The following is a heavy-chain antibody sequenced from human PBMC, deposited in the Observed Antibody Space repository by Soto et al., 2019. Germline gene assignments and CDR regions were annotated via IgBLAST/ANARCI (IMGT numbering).Heavy chain of an antibody. V-gene: IGHV3-30*18. CDR2: ISYDGSNK. CDR3: AKDGPAVGALDY. Sequence: QVQLVESGGGVVQPGRSLRLSCAASGFTFSSYGMLWVRQAPGKGLEWVAVISYDGSNKYYVDSVKGRFTISRDNSRNTLYLQMNSLRAEDTAVYYCAKDGPAVGALDYWGQGTLVTVSS. D-gene: IGHD1-26*01. CDR1: GFTFSSYG. J-gene: IGHJ4*02.